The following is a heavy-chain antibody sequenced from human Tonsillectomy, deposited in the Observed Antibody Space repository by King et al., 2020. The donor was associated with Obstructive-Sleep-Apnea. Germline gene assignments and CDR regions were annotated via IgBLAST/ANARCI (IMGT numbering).Heavy chain of an antibody. CDR3: ARGGASSFDL. J-gene: IGHJ3*01. CDR1: GVTLRYQW. CDR2: SVRVWCTS. D-gene: IGHD1-26*01. V-gene: IGHV3-74*01. Sequence: VQLVESGGGLIQHGRSLKLSVAASGVTLRYQWLQGFRETPGKARVGVSHSVRVWCTSTYADSVRGRFPISRDNAKNTLYLQMTSLRAEDTAAYFCARGGASSFDLWGRGTMVTVSS.